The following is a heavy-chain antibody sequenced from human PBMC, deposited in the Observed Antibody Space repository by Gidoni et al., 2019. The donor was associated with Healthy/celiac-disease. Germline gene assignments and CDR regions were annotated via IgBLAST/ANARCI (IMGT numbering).Heavy chain of an antibody. D-gene: IGHD3-22*01. CDR3: ARLDYYDSSGYYYGAFDI. Sequence: EVQLVESGGGLVQPGGSLRLSCPASGFTCRSYAMNWVRKAPGKGLGWISYISSSGSTIYYADSVKGRFTISRDNAKNSLYLQMNSLRAEDTAVYYCARLDYYDSSGYYYGAFDIWGQGTMVTVSS. V-gene: IGHV3-48*03. CDR2: ISSSGSTI. CDR1: GFTCRSYA. J-gene: IGHJ3*02.